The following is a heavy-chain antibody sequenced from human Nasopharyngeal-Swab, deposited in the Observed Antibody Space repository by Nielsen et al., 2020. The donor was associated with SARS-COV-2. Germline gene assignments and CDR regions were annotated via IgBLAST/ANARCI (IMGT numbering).Heavy chain of an antibody. D-gene: IGHD3-10*01. CDR3: ASGEENNWFDP. V-gene: IGHV4-39*07. CDR2: IYYSGST. J-gene: IGHJ5*02. Sequence: RQAPGKGLEWIGSIYYSGSTYYNPSLKSRVTISVDTSKNQFSLKLSSVTAADTAVYYCASGEENNWFDPWGQGTLATVSS.